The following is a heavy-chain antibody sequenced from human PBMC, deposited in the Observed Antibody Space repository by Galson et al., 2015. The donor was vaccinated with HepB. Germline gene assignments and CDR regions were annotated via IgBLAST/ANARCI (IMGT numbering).Heavy chain of an antibody. Sequence: SLRLSCAASGFTFSSYGMHWVRQAPGKGLEWVAVISYDGGNKYYADSVKGRFTISRDNSKNTLYLQMNSLRAEDTAVYYCAKDGGSYLDYWGRGTLVTVSS. J-gene: IGHJ4*02. CDR3: AKDGGSYLDY. CDR2: ISYDGGNK. D-gene: IGHD1-26*01. V-gene: IGHV3-30*18. CDR1: GFTFSSYG.